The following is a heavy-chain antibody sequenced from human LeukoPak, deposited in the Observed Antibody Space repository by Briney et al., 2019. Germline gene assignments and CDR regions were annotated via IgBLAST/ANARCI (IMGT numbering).Heavy chain of an antibody. D-gene: IGHD3-22*01. J-gene: IGHJ4*02. CDR1: GGSISSGGYS. CDR3: ARDSSGYRRLDY. CDR2: IYHSGST. V-gene: IGHV4-30-2*01. Sequence: PSQTLSLTCAGSGGSISSGGYSWSWIRQPPGKGLEWIGYIYHSGSTYYNPSLKSRVTISVDRSKNQFSLKLSSVTAADTAVYYCARDSSGYRRLDYWGQGTLVTVSS.